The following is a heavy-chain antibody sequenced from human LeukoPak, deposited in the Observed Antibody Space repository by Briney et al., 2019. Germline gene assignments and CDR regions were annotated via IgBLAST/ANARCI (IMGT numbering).Heavy chain of an antibody. CDR1: GGSFSGYY. Sequence: PSETLSLTCAVYGGSFSGYYWSWIRQPPGKGLEWIGEINHSGSTNYNPSLKSRVTISVDTSKNQFSLKLSSVTAADTAVYYCARGMISKVDYWGQGTLVTVSS. D-gene: IGHD3/OR15-3a*01. CDR3: ARGMISKVDY. V-gene: IGHV4-34*01. J-gene: IGHJ4*02. CDR2: INHSGST.